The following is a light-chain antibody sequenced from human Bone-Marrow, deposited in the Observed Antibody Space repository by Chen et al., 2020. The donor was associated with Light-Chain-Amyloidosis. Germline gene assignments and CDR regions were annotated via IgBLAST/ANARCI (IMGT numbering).Light chain of an antibody. CDR2: RDT. V-gene: IGLV3-25*03. J-gene: IGLJ2*01. CDR3: QSADSSGTYEVI. Sequence: YALTQPPSASLSPAQTATITCSGDDLPTKYAYWYQQKPGQAPVLVIHRDTERPSGISERFSGSSSGTTATLTISGVQAEDEADYHCQSADSSGTYEVIFGGGTKLTVL. CDR1: DLPTKY.